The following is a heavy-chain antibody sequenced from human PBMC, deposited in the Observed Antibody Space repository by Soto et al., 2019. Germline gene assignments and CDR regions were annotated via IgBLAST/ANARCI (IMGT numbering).Heavy chain of an antibody. J-gene: IGHJ6*02. D-gene: IGHD2-21*01. V-gene: IGHV3-11*01. CDR1: GFTFSDYY. CDR2: ISTISTK. CDR3: ARGGDSFDV. Sequence: QVQLVESGGALGKPGGSLRLSCAASGFTFSDYYMSWIRQAPGKGLEWISYISTISTKYYADSVKGRFTISRDNAKNSLYLQMNSLRAEDMAVYYCARGGDSFDVWGQGTTVTVSS.